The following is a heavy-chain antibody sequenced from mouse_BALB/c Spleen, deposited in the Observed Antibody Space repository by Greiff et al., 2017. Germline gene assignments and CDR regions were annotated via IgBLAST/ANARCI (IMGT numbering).Heavy chain of an antibody. J-gene: IGHJ4*01. CDR3: AKVLRRNYYAMDY. CDR1: GFSLTGYG. CDR2: IWGGGST. V-gene: IGHV2-6-5*01. Sequence: VKLQESGPGLVAPSQSLSITCTVSGFSLTGYGVNWVRQPPGKGLEWLGVIWGGGSTYYNSALKSRLSISKDNSKSQVFLKMNSLQTDDTAMYYCAKVLRRNYYAMDYWGQGTSVTVSS. D-gene: IGHD1-1*01.